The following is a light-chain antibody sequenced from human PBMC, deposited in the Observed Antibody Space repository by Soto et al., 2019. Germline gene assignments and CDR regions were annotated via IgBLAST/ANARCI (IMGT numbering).Light chain of an antibody. CDR2: RTS. Sequence: EIGVKDTPCALSAAQTDSPTLSCRASQSVSSTYSAWYQQKPGQAPRLLIYRTSTRATTIPDRFSGSASGTDSTLTISRLEPEDFAVYYCHQFVGPEQFGQGT. CDR3: HQFVGPEQ. J-gene: IGKJ5*01. CDR1: QSVSSTY. V-gene: IGKV3-20*01.